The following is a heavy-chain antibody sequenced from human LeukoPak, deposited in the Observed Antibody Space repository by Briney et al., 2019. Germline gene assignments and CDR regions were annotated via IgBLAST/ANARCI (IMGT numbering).Heavy chain of an antibody. CDR3: ARVLRVRGVMSWFDP. Sequence: SETLSLTCAVYGGSFSGYYWSWIRQPPGKGLEWIGEINHSGRTNYNPSLKSRVTISVDTSKNQFSLKLSSVTAADTAVYYWARVLRVRGVMSWFDPWGQGTLVTVSS. D-gene: IGHD3-10*01. V-gene: IGHV4-34*01. J-gene: IGHJ5*02. CDR1: GGSFSGYY. CDR2: INHSGRT.